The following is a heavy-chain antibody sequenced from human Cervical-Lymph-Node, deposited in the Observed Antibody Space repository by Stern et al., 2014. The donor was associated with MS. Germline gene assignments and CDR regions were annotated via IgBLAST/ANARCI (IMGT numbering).Heavy chain of an antibody. D-gene: IGHD3-16*01. Sequence: QVQLVQSGSELKKPGASVKVSCKASGYTFTDYVLTWVRRAPGQGPEWMGWINTNTGNPTYAQGFTGRFVFSLDTSVNTSYLQISSLEAEDTAIYYCARARGRWWFDPWGQGTLVTVSS. J-gene: IGHJ5*02. CDR2: INTNTGNP. CDR3: ARARGRWWFDP. V-gene: IGHV7-4-1*02. CDR1: GYTFTDYV.